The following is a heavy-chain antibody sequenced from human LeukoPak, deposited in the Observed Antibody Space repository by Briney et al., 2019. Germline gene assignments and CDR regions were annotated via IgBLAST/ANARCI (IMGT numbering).Heavy chain of an antibody. V-gene: IGHV3-48*02. Sequence: GGSLRLSCAASGFTFSGYSMNWVRQAPGKGLGWVSYISSSSSTIYYADSVKDRFTISRDNAKNSLYLQMNSLRDENTAVYYCARAQPDTGYSSSWYEEYYMDVWGKGTTVTVSS. J-gene: IGHJ6*03. CDR1: GFTFSGYS. CDR2: ISSSSSTI. CDR3: ARAQPDTGYSSSWYEEYYMDV. D-gene: IGHD6-13*01.